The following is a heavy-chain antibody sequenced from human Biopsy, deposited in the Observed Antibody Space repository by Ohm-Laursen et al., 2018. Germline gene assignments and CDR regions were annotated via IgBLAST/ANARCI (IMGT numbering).Heavy chain of an antibody. V-gene: IGHV4-31*01. CDR2: IYYSGTT. CDR1: ALSLSSGGLY. D-gene: IGHD4-23*01. CDR3: ARRPYGGARYWYFDL. Sequence: SQTLSLTRTVFALSLSSGGLYWSWIRQHPGQGLEWIGYIYYSGTTYYNPSLKSLVTISVDTSKNQFSLKLNSVTAADTAVYYCARRPYGGARYWYFDLWGRGTLVTVPS. J-gene: IGHJ2*01.